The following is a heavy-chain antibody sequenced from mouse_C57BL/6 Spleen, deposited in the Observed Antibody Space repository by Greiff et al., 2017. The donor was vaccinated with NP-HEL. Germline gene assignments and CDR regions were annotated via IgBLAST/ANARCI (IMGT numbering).Heavy chain of an antibody. CDR3: GGGPRYYGSSYAMDY. D-gene: IGHD1-1*01. V-gene: IGHV1-55*01. Sequence: QVQLQQPGAELVKPGASVKMSCKASGYTFTSYWITWVKQRPGQGLEWIGDIYPGSGSTNYNEKFKSKATLTVDTSSSTAYMQLSSLTSEDSAVYYCGGGPRYYGSSYAMDYWGQGTSVTVSS. J-gene: IGHJ4*01. CDR2: IYPGSGST. CDR1: GYTFTSYW.